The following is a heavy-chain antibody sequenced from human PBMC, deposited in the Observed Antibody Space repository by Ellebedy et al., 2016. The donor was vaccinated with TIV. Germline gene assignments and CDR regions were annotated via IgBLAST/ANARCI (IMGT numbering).Heavy chain of an antibody. D-gene: IGHD3-22*01. CDR1: GFTFSDFW. CDR2: INQDGSDK. V-gene: IGHV3-7*03. J-gene: IGHJ1*01. Sequence: GESLKTSXAASGFTFSDFWTTWVRQAPGKGLEWVANINQDGSDKYYMDSMKGRFTISRDNAKNSLFLQMNSLRAEDTAVYYCAAGGGYLIEHWGQGTLVTVSS. CDR3: AAGGGYLIEH.